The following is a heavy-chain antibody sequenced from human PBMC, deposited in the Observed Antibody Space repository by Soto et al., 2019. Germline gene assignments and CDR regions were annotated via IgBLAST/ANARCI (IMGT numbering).Heavy chain of an antibody. CDR1: GVNFISYA. J-gene: IGHJ4*02. CDR3: ARDGGFGDQNPVDFDY. Sequence: GGSLRHSCTASGVNFISYAMSWVRQATGKGLEWISAISGGGGSTYYADSVKGRFTISRDNSKNTLYLQMNSLRAEDTAVYYCARDGGFGDQNPVDFDYWGQGTLVTVSS. V-gene: IGHV3-23*01. CDR2: ISGGGGST. D-gene: IGHD3-10*01.